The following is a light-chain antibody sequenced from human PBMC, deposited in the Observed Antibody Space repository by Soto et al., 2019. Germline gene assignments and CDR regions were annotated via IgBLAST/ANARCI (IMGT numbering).Light chain of an antibody. CDR2: GAS. CDR3: QHYNNWPPYT. J-gene: IGKJ2*01. CDR1: QSVSSN. V-gene: IGKV3-15*01. Sequence: EVVMTQSPATLSVSPGERATLSCRASQSVSSNLVWYQQKPGQAPRLLIYGASTRATGIPARFSGSGSGTEFSLTISSLQSEDFAVYYCQHYNNWPPYTFGQGTKLDIK.